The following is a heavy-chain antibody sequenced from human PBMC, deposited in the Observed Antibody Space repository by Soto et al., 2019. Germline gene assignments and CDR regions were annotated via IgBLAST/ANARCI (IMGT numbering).Heavy chain of an antibody. CDR2: INPTGDSP. CDR3: ARDGKYDSSGYYYSH. CDR1: GYTFTTYY. Sequence: ASVKVSCKAYGYTFTTYYMHWVRQAPGQGLEWMGIINPTGDSPSYAQKFQGRVTMTRDTSTNTVYMELSSLRSEDTAIYYCARDGKYDSSGYYYSHWGQGTLVTGSS. V-gene: IGHV1-46*01. J-gene: IGHJ4*02. D-gene: IGHD3-22*01.